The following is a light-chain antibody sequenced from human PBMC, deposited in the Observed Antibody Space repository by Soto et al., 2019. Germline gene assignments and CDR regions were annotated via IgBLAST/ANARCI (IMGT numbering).Light chain of an antibody. J-gene: IGLJ1*01. CDR2: EVN. CDR1: SSDFGNYNL. Sequence: QSALTQPASVSGSPGQSITISCTGTSSDFGNYNLVSWYQQHPGKVPKLILFEVNKRPSGVSGRFSGSKSGNTASLTISGLQAEDEADYYCCSFTSSNTHVFGTGTKVTL. CDR3: CSFTSSNTHV. V-gene: IGLV2-23*02.